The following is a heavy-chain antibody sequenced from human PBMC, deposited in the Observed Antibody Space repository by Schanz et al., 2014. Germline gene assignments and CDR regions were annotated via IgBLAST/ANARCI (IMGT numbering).Heavy chain of an antibody. J-gene: IGHJ4*02. D-gene: IGHD3-9*01. CDR1: GGSVSSGGDY. CDR2: ISSGSSYA. Sequence: QVQLQESGPGLVKPSQTLSLTCTVSGGSVSSGGDYWGWIRQPPGKGLEWVSDISSGSSYANYADSVKGRFTISRDNSKNTLYLQMNSLRAEDTAVYYCAKQIHYDILTVTRNWGQGTLVTVSS. CDR3: AKQIHYDILTVTRN. V-gene: IGHV3-11*03.